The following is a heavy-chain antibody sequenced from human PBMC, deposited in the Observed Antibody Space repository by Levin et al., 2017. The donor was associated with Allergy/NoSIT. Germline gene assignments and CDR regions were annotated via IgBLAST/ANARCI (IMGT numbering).Heavy chain of an antibody. J-gene: IGHJ6*02. CDR1: GFTFSSYG. V-gene: IGHV3-30*18. Sequence: GGSLRLSCAASGFTFSSYGMHWVRQAPGKGLEWVAVISYDGSNKYYADSVKGRFTISRDNSKNTLYLQMNSLRAEDTAVYYCAKDGMGEWELPSTGGYYYYGMDVWGQGTTVTVSS. D-gene: IGHD1-26*01. CDR3: AKDGMGEWELPSTGGYYYYGMDV. CDR2: ISYDGSNK.